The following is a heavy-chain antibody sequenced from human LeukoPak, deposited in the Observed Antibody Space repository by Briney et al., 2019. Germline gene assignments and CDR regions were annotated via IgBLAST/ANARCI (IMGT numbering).Heavy chain of an antibody. J-gene: IGHJ4*02. CDR3: AEAASVGTFDY. CDR2: IYYSGST. Sequence: SETLSLTCTVSGGSISSYYWSWIRQPPGKGLEWIGYIYYSGSTNYNLSLKSRVTISVDTSKNQFSLKLSSVTAADTAVYYCAEAASVGTFDYWGQGTLVTVSS. D-gene: IGHD1-26*01. CDR1: GGSISSYY. V-gene: IGHV4-59*01.